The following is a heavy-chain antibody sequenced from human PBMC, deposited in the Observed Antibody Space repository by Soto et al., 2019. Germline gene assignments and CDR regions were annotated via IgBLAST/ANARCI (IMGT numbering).Heavy chain of an antibody. CDR2: IIPTFGTA. V-gene: IGHV1-69*13. CDR3: ARGIAARRGYYYYGMDV. CDR1: GGTFSSYA. Sequence: SVKVSCKASGGTFSSYAISWVRQAPGQGLEWMGGIIPTFGTANYAQKFQGRVTITADESTSTAYMELSSLRSEDTAVYYCARGIAARRGYYYYGMDVWGQGTTVTVSS. J-gene: IGHJ6*02. D-gene: IGHD6-6*01.